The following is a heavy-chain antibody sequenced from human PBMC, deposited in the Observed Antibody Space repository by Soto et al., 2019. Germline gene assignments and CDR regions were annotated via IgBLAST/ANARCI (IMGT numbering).Heavy chain of an antibody. V-gene: IGHV1-3*01. CDR2: INAGNGNT. Sequence: AASVKVSCKASGYTFTSYAMHWVRQAPGQRLEWMGWINAGNGNTKYSQKFQGRVTITRDTSASTAYMELSSLRSEDTAVYYCARDQGSSSWYGAFDIWGQGTMVTVSS. D-gene: IGHD6-13*01. J-gene: IGHJ3*02. CDR3: ARDQGSSSWYGAFDI. CDR1: GYTFTSYA.